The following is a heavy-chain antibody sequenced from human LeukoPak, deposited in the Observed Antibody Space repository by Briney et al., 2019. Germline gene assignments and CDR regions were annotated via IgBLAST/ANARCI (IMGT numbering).Heavy chain of an antibody. CDR1: GYTFTSYA. CDR2: INAGNGNT. D-gene: IGHD6-13*01. Sequence: GASVKVSCKASGYTFTSYAMHWVRQAPGQRLEWMGWINAGNGNTKYSQKFQGRVTITRDISASTAYMELSSLRSEDTAVYYCARDRRIAAAGYFDYWGRGTLVTVSS. V-gene: IGHV1-3*01. CDR3: ARDRRIAAAGYFDY. J-gene: IGHJ4*02.